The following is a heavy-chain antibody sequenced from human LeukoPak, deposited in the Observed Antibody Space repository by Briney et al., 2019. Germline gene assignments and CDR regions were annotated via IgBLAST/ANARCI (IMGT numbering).Heavy chain of an antibody. Sequence: GGSLRLSCAASGFTFSSYAMSWVRQAPGKGLEWVSAISGSGGSTYYADSVKGRFTISRDNSKNTLYLQMNSLRAEDTAVYYWRKFGFHYYYNIRGYNGVDVFVFGVQGTMATVP. CDR1: GFTFSSYA. V-gene: IGHV3-23*01. CDR2: ISGSGGST. J-gene: IGHJ3*01. CDR3: RKFGFHYYYNIRGYNGVDVFVF. D-gene: IGHD3-22*01.